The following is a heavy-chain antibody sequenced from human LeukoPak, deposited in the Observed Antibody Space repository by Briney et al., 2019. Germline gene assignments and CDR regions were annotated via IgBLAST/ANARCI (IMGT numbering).Heavy chain of an antibody. CDR1: GYTFTGYY. V-gene: IGHV1-2*02. J-gene: IGHJ4*02. CDR2: INPNSGGT. CDR3: ARAITYYYDSSGSGGDY. Sequence: GASVTVSFKASGYTFTGYYMHWVRQAPGQGLEWMGWINPNSGGTNYAQKFQGRVTMTRDTSISTAYMELSRLRSDDTAVYYCARAITYYYDSSGSGGDYWGQGTLVTVSS. D-gene: IGHD3-22*01.